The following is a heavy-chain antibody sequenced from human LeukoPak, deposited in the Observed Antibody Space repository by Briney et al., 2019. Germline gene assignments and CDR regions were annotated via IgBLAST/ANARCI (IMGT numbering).Heavy chain of an antibody. Sequence: SETLSLTCALYGGSFSGYYWSWIRQPPGKGLEWIGEINHSGSTNYNPSLKSRVTISVDASKNQFSLKLSSVTAADTAVYYCARVGYGDYYFDYWVQGTLVTVSS. D-gene: IGHD4-17*01. CDR1: GGSFSGYY. CDR3: ARVGYGDYYFDY. CDR2: INHSGST. J-gene: IGHJ4*02. V-gene: IGHV4-34*01.